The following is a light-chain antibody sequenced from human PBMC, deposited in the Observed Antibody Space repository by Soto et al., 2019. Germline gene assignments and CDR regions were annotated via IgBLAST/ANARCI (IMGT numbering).Light chain of an antibody. CDR1: QSISSY. CDR2: AAS. J-gene: IGKJ1*01. V-gene: IGKV1-39*01. Sequence: DIQMTQSPSSLSASVGDRVTITCRARQSISSYLNWYQQKPVKAPKLLIYAASSLQSGVPSRFSGSGSWTDFTLTISSLQPEDFATYYCQQSYSTPGTFGQGTKVEIK. CDR3: QQSYSTPGT.